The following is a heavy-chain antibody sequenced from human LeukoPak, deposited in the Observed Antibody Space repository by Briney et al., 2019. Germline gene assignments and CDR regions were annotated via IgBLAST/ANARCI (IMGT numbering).Heavy chain of an antibody. V-gene: IGHV1-2*02. Sequence: ASVKVSCKASGYTFTGHYIHWVRQAPGQGLEWMGWINPNSGGTNYAQKFQGRVTMTRDTSISTAYMELSRLRSDDTAVYYCARVFIPTGYYYGMDVWGQGTTVTVSS. J-gene: IGHJ6*02. CDR2: INPNSGGT. CDR1: GYTFTGHY. D-gene: IGHD1-14*01. CDR3: ARVFIPTGYYYGMDV.